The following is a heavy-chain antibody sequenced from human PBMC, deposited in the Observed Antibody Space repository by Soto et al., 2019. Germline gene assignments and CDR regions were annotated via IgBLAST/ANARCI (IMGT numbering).Heavy chain of an antibody. CDR3: XXXXXXXXXXY. J-gene: IGHJ4*02. CDR1: GYTFTSYG. CDR2: ISAYNGNT. Sequence: QVQLVQSGAEVKKPGASVKVSCKASGYTFTSYGISWVRQAPGQGLEWMGWISAYNGNTNYAQKLQGRVTMTTDTSTXTXXXXXXXLXXXDTXXXXXXXXXXXXXXXYWGQGTLVTVSS. V-gene: IGHV1-18*01.